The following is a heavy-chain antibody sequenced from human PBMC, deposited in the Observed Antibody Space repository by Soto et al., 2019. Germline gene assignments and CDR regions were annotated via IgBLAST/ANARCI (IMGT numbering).Heavy chain of an antibody. D-gene: IGHD1-26*01. Sequence: GGSLRLSCAASGFSFRTRAMSWVRQAPGKGLEWVASIRPSGDSTYYADSVKGRFAVSRDNSNDTLYLQMDSLTVEDTAIYYCTTHEEGAPWAGGFDSWGQGTLVTVSS. J-gene: IGHJ5*01. V-gene: IGHV3-23*01. CDR1: GFSFRTRA. CDR3: TTHEEGAPWAGGFDS. CDR2: IRPSGDST.